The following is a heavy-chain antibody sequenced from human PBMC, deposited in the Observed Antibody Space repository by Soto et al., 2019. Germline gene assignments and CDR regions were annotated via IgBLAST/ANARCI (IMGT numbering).Heavy chain of an antibody. J-gene: IGHJ4*02. CDR3: VREGSAWSRGY. V-gene: IGHV3-48*01. CDR1: GFTFSSYS. CDR2: ISNSGSTI. Sequence: PGGSLRLSCAASGFTFSSYSMNWVRQAPGKGLEWVSYISNSGSTIHYSDSVRGRFTISRDNAKNSLYLQMNSLRAADTAVYYCVREGSAWSRGYWGQGTLVTVSS. D-gene: IGHD6-19*01.